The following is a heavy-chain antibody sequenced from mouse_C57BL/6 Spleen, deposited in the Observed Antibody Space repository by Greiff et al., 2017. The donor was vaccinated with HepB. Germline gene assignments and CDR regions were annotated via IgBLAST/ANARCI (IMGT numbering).Heavy chain of an antibody. J-gene: IGHJ4*01. CDR1: GFSLTSYG. V-gene: IGHV2-4*01. Sequence: VQLQESGPGLVQPSQSLSITCTVSGFSLTSYGVHWVRQPPGKGLEWLGVIWSGGSTDYNAAFISRLSISKDNSKSQVFFKMNSLQADDTAIYYCAKWGTTVVAPPYAMDYWGQGTSVTVSS. CDR2: IWSGGST. D-gene: IGHD1-1*01. CDR3: AKWGTTVVAPPYAMDY.